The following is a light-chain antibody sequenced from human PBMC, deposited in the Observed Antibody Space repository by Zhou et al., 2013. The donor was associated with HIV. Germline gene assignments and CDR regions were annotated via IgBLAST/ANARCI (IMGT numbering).Light chain of an antibody. Sequence: MTQSPATLSASVGDRVTITCQASQDINNFLNWFQQKPGKAPKLLIYAAPSLQSGVPSRFSGSGSGTDFTLTISSLQPEDFATYYCQQSYSTPYTFGQGTKVEIK. J-gene: IGKJ2*01. CDR1: QDINNF. CDR3: QQSYSTPYT. CDR2: AAP. V-gene: IGKV1-39*01.